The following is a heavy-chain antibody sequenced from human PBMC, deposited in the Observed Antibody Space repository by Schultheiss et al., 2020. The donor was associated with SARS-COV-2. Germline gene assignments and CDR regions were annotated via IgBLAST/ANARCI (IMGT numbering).Heavy chain of an antibody. J-gene: IGHJ4*02. CDR2: ISYDGSKK. V-gene: IGHV3-30*04. D-gene: IGHD3-22*01. CDR1: GFTFSSYA. CDR3: ARGHSSGYYNYFDY. Sequence: GGSLRLSCAASGFTFSSYAMHWVRQAPGKGLEWVAVISYDGSKKFYADSVKGRFTISRDNAKNSLFLQMNSLRAEDTAVYYCARGHSSGYYNYFDYWGQGTLVTVS.